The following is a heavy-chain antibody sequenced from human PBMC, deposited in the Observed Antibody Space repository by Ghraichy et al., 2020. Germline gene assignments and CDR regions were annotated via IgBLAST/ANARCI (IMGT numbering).Heavy chain of an antibody. CDR2: IYPGNSDP. Sequence: GESLNISCRAAGYTSTHSWIAWVRQMPGKGLEWMGIIYPGNSDPRYSPSFQGQVTISVDKSTCPSCLHWSSLNASDTAIYYCARHLIRWDGGRWYADGMDVWGPENTVTGYS. CDR3: ARHLIRWDGGRWYADGMDV. D-gene: IGHD6-13*01. J-gene: IGHJ6*02. CDR1: GYTSTHSW. V-gene: IGHV5-51*01.